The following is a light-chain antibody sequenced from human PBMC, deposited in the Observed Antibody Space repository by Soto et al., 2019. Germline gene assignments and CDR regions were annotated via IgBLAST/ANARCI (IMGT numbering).Light chain of an antibody. Sequence: DIQMTQSPSSLSACVGDRVTITCRASQSISSYLNWYQQKPGKAPKLLIYAASSLQSGVPSRFSGSGSGTDFTLTISSLQPEDFATYYCQQSSEATWTFGQGTKADIK. J-gene: IGKJ1*01. CDR2: AAS. V-gene: IGKV1-39*01. CDR3: QQSSEATWT. CDR1: QSISSY.